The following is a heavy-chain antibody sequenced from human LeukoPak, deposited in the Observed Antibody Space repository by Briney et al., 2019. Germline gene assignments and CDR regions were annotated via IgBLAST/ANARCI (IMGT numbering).Heavy chain of an antibody. CDR3: AKEAGLGPAAMGHYYYYMDV. D-gene: IGHD2-2*01. V-gene: IGHV3-23*01. J-gene: IGHJ6*03. Sequence: GGSLRLSCAASGFSFSSYAMSWVRQAPGQGLEWVSAICGSRGSTYYADSVKGRFTISRDNSKNTLYLQMDSLRAEDTAVYYCAKEAGLGPAAMGHYYYYMDVWGKGTTVTVSS. CDR1: GFSFSSYA. CDR2: ICGSRGST.